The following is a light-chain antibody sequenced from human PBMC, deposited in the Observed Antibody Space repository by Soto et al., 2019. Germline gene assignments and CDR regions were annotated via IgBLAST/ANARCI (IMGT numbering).Light chain of an antibody. CDR1: GSDVGAYNY. CDR3: SSYTSTNVV. Sequence: QSALTQPASVSGSPGQSITISCTGSGSDVGAYNYVSWYQQHPGKAPKLMIYEVRNRPSGVSNRFSGSKSGNTASLTISGLQAEDEADYYCSSYTSTNVVFGGGTKVTVL. CDR2: EVR. V-gene: IGLV2-14*01. J-gene: IGLJ2*01.